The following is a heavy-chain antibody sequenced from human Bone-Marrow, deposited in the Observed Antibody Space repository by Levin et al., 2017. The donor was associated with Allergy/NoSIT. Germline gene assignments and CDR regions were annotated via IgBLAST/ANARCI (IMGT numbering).Heavy chain of an antibody. Sequence: GGSLRLSCAASGFTFSSYGMHWVRQAPGKGLEWVEVMSSDGSKTYYADSVRGRFTISRDNSKKRLYLQMNSLRVEDTAVFYCVKDRIAGGSSSSSGYYYYVMDVWGQGTTVTVSS. CDR2: MSSDGSKT. CDR3: VKDRIAGGSSSSSGYYYYVMDV. CDR1: GFTFSSYG. V-gene: IGHV3-30*18. J-gene: IGHJ6*02. D-gene: IGHD6-6*01.